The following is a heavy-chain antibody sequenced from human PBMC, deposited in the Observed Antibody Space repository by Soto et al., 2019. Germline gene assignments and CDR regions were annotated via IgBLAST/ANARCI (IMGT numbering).Heavy chain of an antibody. D-gene: IGHD5-12*01. CDR3: ARGDRDGYNSGSYFQH. V-gene: IGHV1-69*01. CDR2: IIPIFGTA. Sequence: QVQLVQSGAEVKKPGSSVKVSCKASGGTFSSYAISWVQQAPGQGLEWMGGIIPIFGTANYAQKFQGRVTITADESTSTAYMELSSLRSEDTAVYYCARGDRDGYNSGSYFQHWGQGTLVTVSS. J-gene: IGHJ1*01. CDR1: GGTFSSYA.